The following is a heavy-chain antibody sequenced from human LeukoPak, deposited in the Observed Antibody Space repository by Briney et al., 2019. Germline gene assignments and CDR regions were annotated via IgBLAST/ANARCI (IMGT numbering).Heavy chain of an antibody. V-gene: IGHV3-21*01. J-gene: IGHJ6*03. D-gene: IGHD3-16*01. CDR2: ISSSSSYI. Sequence: GVSLRLSCAASGFTFSSYSMNWVRQAPGKGLEWVSSISSSSSYIYYADSVKGRFTISRDNAKNSLYLQMNSLRAEDTAVYYCARALGYYYYYYMDVWGKGTTVTVSS. CDR1: GFTFSSYS. CDR3: ARALGYYYYYYMDV.